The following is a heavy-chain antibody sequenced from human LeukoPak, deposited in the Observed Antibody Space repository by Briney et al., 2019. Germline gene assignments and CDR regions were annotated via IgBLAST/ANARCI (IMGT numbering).Heavy chain of an antibody. V-gene: IGHV1-8*03. J-gene: IGHJ3*02. CDR2: MNPNSGNT. CDR3: ARGVKGYYDAFDI. CDR1: GYTFTSYY. Sequence: ASVKVSCKASGYTFTSYYMHWVRQAPGQGLEWMGWMNPNSGNTGYAQKFQGRVTITRNTSISTAYMELSSLRSEDTAVYYCARGVKGYYDAFDIWGQGTMVTVSS. D-gene: IGHD1-26*01.